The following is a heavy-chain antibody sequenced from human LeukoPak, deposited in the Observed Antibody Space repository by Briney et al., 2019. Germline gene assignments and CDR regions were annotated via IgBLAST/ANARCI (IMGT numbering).Heavy chain of an antibody. V-gene: IGHV1-2*02. D-gene: IGHD3-9*01. CDR1: GYTFTGYY. CDR3: ARETGMAPSFDY. J-gene: IGHJ4*02. Sequence: ASVKVSCKASGYTFTGYYMHWVRQAPGQGLEWMGWINPNSGGTNYAQKFQGRVTMTRDTSISTAYMELSRLRSDDTAVYYCARETGMAPSFDYWGQGTLVTVSS. CDR2: INPNSGGT.